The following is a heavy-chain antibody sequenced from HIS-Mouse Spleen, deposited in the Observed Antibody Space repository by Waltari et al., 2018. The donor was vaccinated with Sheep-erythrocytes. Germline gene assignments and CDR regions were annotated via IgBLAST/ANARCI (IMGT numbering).Heavy chain of an antibody. Sequence: EVQLVESGGFVVQPGGSLRLSCAASGFTFDDYAMTWVRQAPGKGLEWVSLISWDGGSTYYADSVKGRFTISRDNSKNSLYLQMNSLRAEDTALYYCAKDKFVGYSGYYFDYWGQGTLVTVSS. D-gene: IGHD5-12*01. V-gene: IGHV3-43D*03. CDR2: ISWDGGST. CDR1: GFTFDDYA. J-gene: IGHJ4*02. CDR3: AKDKFVGYSGYYFDY.